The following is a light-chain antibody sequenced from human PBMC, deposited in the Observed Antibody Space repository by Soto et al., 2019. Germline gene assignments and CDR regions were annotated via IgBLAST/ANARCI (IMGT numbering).Light chain of an antibody. CDR3: QQRSNWPRT. V-gene: IGKV3D-20*02. Sequence: EVVLTQSPGTLSLSPGERATLSCRASQTVGSSFLAWFQHKPGQAPRLLIYGASTRATGIPDRFSGSGSGTDFTLTISSLEPEDFAVYYCQQRSNWPRTFGQGTKVDNK. J-gene: IGKJ1*01. CDR2: GAS. CDR1: QTVGSSF.